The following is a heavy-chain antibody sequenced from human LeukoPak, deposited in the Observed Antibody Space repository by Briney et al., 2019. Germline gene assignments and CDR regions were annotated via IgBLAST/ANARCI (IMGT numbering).Heavy chain of an antibody. Sequence: SETLSLTCTVSGGSISSYYWSWIRQPPGKGLEWIGYIYYSGSTNYNPSLKSRVTISVDTSKNQFSLKLSSVTAADTAVYYCARGGANYDFWSGDYYYMDVWGKGTTVTVSS. CDR2: IYYSGST. J-gene: IGHJ6*03. CDR3: ARGGANYDFWSGDYYYMDV. D-gene: IGHD3-3*01. V-gene: IGHV4-59*01. CDR1: GGSISSYY.